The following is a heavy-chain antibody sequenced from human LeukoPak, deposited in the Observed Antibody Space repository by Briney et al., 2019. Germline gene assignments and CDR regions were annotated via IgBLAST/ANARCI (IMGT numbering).Heavy chain of an antibody. D-gene: IGHD6-13*01. J-gene: IGHJ6*02. Sequence: PSETLSLTCAVYGESFSGYFWNWIRQPPGKGLEWIGEINDSGSTNYNPSLKSRLTMSVDTSKNQFSLKLSSVTAADTAVYYCARGRGIAAAGGDYYMDVWGQGTTVTVSS. CDR3: ARGRGIAAAGGDYYMDV. CDR2: INDSGST. CDR1: GESFSGYF. V-gene: IGHV4-34*10.